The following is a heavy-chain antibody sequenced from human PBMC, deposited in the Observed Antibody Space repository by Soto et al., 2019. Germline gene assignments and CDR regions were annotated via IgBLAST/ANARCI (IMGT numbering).Heavy chain of an antibody. D-gene: IGHD1-26*01. J-gene: IGHJ5*02. CDR2: IYYSGST. CDR3: ASHGRRVGATGGYNCFEP. Sequence: QLQLQESGPGLVKPSETLSLTCTVSGGSISSSSYYWGWIRQPPGKGLEWIGSIYYSGSTYYNPYLKSAVTISVDTSKHQFTLKLSSVPAAETAVYYCASHGRRVGATGGYNCFEPWRQGSLLTVSS. V-gene: IGHV4-39*01. CDR1: GGSISSSSYY.